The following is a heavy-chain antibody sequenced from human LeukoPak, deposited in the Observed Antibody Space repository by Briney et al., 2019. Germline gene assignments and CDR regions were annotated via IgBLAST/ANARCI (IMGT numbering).Heavy chain of an antibody. J-gene: IGHJ3*02. CDR2: ISGYNGKT. CDR3: ARAEGVVESMIVVGGPFDI. D-gene: IGHD3-22*01. Sequence: GASVKVSCTASGYTFTNYYMHWVRQAPGQGLEWMGWISGYNGKTKYAQKLQDRVTMTTDTSTTTAYMELRSLRSDDTAVYYCARAEGVVESMIVVGGPFDIWGQGTMVTVSS. V-gene: IGHV1-18*04. CDR1: GYTFTNYY.